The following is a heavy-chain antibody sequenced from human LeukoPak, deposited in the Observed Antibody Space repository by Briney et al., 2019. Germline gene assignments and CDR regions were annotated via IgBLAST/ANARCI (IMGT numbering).Heavy chain of an antibody. CDR1: GYTFTTYA. Sequence: ASVKVSCKASGYTFTTYAMNWVRQAPGQGLEWMGGIIPIFGTANYAQKFQGRVTITTDESTSTAYMELSSLRSEDTAVYYCARVVAEYQLLYGDAFDIWGQGTMVTVSS. CDR3: ARVVAEYQLLYGDAFDI. J-gene: IGHJ3*02. D-gene: IGHD2-2*02. CDR2: IIPIFGTA. V-gene: IGHV1-69*05.